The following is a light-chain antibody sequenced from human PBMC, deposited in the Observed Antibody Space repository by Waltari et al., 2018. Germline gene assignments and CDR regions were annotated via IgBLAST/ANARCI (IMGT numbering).Light chain of an antibody. J-gene: IGKJ5*01. V-gene: IGKV3-11*01. Sequence: EIVLTQSPATLSLSPGERATLSCRASQSVSSYLGWYQQKPGQAPRLLIYVASNRATGIPARFSGSGSGTDFTLTISSLQAEDVAVYYCHQYYIPPLTFGQGTRLEIK. CDR1: QSVSSY. CDR2: VAS. CDR3: HQYYIPPLT.